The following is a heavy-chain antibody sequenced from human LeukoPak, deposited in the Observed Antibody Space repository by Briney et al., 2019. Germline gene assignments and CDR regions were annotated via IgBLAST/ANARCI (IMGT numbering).Heavy chain of an antibody. CDR2: ISAYNGNT. Sequence: GASVKVSCKASGYTFTSYDINWVRQAPGQGLEWMGWISAYNGNTNHAQNLQGRVTMTTDTSTSTAYMELRSLRSDDTAVYYCARYDRSGYSPYFEYWGQGTLVTVSS. CDR3: ARYDRSGYSPYFEY. D-gene: IGHD3-22*01. V-gene: IGHV1-18*01. J-gene: IGHJ4*02. CDR1: GYTFTSYD.